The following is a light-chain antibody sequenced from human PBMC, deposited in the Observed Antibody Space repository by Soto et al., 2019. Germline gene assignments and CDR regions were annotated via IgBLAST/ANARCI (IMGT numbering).Light chain of an antibody. CDR1: SSDVGAYNY. J-gene: IGLJ1*01. CDR2: DVN. V-gene: IGLV2-11*01. CDR3: CSYAGSYDYV. Sequence: QSALTQPRSVSGSPGQSVTISCTGSSSDVGAYNYVSWYQHNTGKAPKLLIYDVNKRPSGVPDRFSGSKFGNTASLTISGLQADDEANFYCCSYAGSYDYVFGNGTKVTVL.